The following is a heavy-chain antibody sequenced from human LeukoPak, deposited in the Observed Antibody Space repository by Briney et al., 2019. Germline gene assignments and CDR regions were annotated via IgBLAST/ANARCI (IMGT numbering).Heavy chain of an antibody. D-gene: IGHD5-18*01. CDR1: GFTFSSYA. Sequence: PGGSLRLSCAASGFTFSSYAMHWVRQAPGKGLEWVAVISYDGSNKYYADSVKGRFTISRDNSKNTLYLQMNSLRAEDTAVYYCAREGYGRSAYYFDYWGQGTLVTVSS. V-gene: IGHV3-30-3*01. J-gene: IGHJ4*02. CDR2: ISYDGSNK. CDR3: AREGYGRSAYYFDY.